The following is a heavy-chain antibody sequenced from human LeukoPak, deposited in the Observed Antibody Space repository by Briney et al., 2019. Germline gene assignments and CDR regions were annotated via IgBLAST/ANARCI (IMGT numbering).Heavy chain of an antibody. Sequence: GGSLRLSCAASGFTFDDHAMHWVRQAPGKGLEWVSGISWNSGSIGYADSVKGRFTISRDNAKNSLYLQMNSLRAEDTALYYCAKDGDYANARYFDYWGQGTLVTVSS. CDR1: GFTFDDHA. CDR3: AKDGDYANARYFDY. J-gene: IGHJ4*02. D-gene: IGHD4-17*01. V-gene: IGHV3-9*01. CDR2: ISWNSGSI.